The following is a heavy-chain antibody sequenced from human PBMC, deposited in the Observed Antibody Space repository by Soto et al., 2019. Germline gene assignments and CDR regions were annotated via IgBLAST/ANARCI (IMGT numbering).Heavy chain of an antibody. D-gene: IGHD1-26*01. V-gene: IGHV3-33*01. CDR3: ARDFRGGSYDY. CDR2: IWYDGSNK. CDR1: GFTFSSYG. J-gene: IGHJ4*02. Sequence: QVQLVESGGGVVQPGRSLRLSCAASGFTFSSYGMHWVRQAPGKGLEWVAVIWYDGSNKYYADSVKGRFTISRDNSKNTLYLQMNSLRAEVTAVYYCARDFRGGSYDYWGQGTLVTVSS.